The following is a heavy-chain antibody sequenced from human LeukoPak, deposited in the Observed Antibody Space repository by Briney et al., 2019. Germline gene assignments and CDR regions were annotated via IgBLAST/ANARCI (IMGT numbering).Heavy chain of an antibody. Sequence: PGESLKISCKGSGYSFTKYWIGWVRQMPGKGLEWMGIIYPGDPDTTYSPSFQGQVTISADKSISTAYLQWSSLRASETAIYYCARRRGVTATLNYFDYWGQGTLVTVSS. J-gene: IGHJ4*02. V-gene: IGHV5-51*01. D-gene: IGHD2-21*02. CDR1: GYSFTKYW. CDR2: IYPGDPDT. CDR3: ARRRGVTATLNYFDY.